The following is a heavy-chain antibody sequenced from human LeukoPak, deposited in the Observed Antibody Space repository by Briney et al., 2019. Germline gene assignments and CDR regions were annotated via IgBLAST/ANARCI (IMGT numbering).Heavy chain of an antibody. D-gene: IGHD6-19*01. Sequence: SETLSLTCTASGGSIRGHWWSWIRQPAGKGLEWIGRFSPSGSIHYNPSLESRVTISVDKPKNQFSLTLSFLTAADTAVYYCARDGIAVGDYWGQGSLVTVSS. CDR2: FSPSGSI. V-gene: IGHV4-4*07. J-gene: IGHJ4*02. CDR1: GGSIRGHW. CDR3: ARDGIAVGDY.